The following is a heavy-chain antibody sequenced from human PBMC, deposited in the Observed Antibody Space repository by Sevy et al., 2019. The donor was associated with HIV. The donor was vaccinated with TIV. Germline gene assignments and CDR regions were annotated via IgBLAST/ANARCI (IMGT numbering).Heavy chain of an antibody. CDR1: GDSLTELS. CDR2: FDPQNGRI. CDR3: ATTRTERNWYGESFYYYYAMDV. D-gene: IGHD3-10*01. J-gene: IGHJ6*02. V-gene: IGHV1-24*01. Sequence: ASVKVSCKVTGDSLTELSMFWVRQAPGKGLEWMGGFDPQNGRIIYAQKFEARVTMTEDKSVETAYMELTTLKIEDTAVYFCATTRTERNWYGESFYYYYAMDVWGQGTSVTVSS.